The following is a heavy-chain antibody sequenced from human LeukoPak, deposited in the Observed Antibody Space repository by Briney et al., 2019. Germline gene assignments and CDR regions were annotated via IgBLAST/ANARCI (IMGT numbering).Heavy chain of an antibody. Sequence: AAVKVSCKASGYTFTSYGISWVRQAPGQGLEWMGWISAYNGNTNYAQKLQGRVTITTDESTSTAYMELSSLRSEDTAVYYCARGPLYYYDSSGYLYMDVWGKGTTVTVSS. CDR3: ARGPLYYYDSSGYLYMDV. J-gene: IGHJ6*03. V-gene: IGHV1-18*01. CDR2: ISAYNGNT. D-gene: IGHD3-22*01. CDR1: GYTFTSYG.